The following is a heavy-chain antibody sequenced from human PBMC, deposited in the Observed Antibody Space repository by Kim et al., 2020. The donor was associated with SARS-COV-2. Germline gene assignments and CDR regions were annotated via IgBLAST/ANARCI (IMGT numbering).Heavy chain of an antibody. J-gene: IGHJ6*02. Sequence: KGRFTIYRDNSKNTLYLQMNSLRAEDTVVYYCAKSIWGNDWAYYYYGMDVWGQGTTVTVSS. V-gene: IGHV3-23*01. CDR3: AKSIWGNDWAYYYYGMDV. D-gene: IGHD3-16*01.